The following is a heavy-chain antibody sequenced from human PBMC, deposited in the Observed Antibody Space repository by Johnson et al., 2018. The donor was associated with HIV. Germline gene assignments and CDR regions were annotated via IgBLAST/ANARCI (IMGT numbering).Heavy chain of an antibody. J-gene: IGHJ3*02. Sequence: VQLVESGGGLVQPGGSLRLSCAASGFTFSSYWMRWVRQAPGKGLVWVSRINSDGSSTSYADSVKGRFTISRDNAKNTLYLQMNSLRAEDTAVYYCAREQQLNLDAFDIWGQGTMVTVSS. V-gene: IGHV3-74*02. D-gene: IGHD6-13*01. CDR2: INSDGSST. CDR1: GFTFSSYW. CDR3: AREQQLNLDAFDI.